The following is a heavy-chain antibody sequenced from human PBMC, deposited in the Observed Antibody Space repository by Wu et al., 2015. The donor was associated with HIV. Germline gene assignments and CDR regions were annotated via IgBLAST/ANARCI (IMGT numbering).Heavy chain of an antibody. CDR1: YILTTYP. CDR2: MNPRNGYI. Sequence: LLQSGPEARRPGASVNISCKASYILTTYPIGWVRQAPGQRLEWMGWMNPRNGYIKPAQRFQDRITLSTTNSAHTAFMELRNLTSDDTAIYFCARVQFDPNYYTYFDLWGQGTLVTVSS. V-gene: IGHV1-18*01. CDR3: ARVQFDPNYYTYFDL. D-gene: IGHD4/OR15-4a*01. J-gene: IGHJ5*01.